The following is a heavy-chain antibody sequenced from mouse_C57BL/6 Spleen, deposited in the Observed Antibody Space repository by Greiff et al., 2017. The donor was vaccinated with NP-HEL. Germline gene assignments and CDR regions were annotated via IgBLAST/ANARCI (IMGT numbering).Heavy chain of an antibody. D-gene: IGHD4-1*01. CDR3: ARWGRNWEDAMDY. V-gene: IGHV1-4*01. CDR1: GYTFTSYT. J-gene: IGHJ4*01. CDR2: INPSSGYT. Sequence: QVQLQQSGAELARPGASVKMSCKASGYTFTSYTMHWVKQRPGQGLEWIGYINPSSGYTKYNQKFKDKATLTADKSSSTAYMQLSSLTSEDSAVYYCARWGRNWEDAMDYWGQGTSVTVSS.